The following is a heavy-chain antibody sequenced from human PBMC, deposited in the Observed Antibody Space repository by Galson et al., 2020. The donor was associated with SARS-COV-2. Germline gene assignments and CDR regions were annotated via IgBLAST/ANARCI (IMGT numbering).Heavy chain of an antibody. J-gene: IGHJ4*02. CDR2: IYHSGST. CDR1: GYSISSGSY. Sequence: SETLSLTCTVSGYSISSGSYWGWIRQPPGKGLEWIGSIYHSGSTYYNPSLKSRVTISVDTSKNQFSLKLSSVTAADTAVYYCARAPVSGFDYWGQGTLVTVSS. CDR3: ARAPVSGFDY. D-gene: IGHD3-16*01. V-gene: IGHV4-38-2*02.